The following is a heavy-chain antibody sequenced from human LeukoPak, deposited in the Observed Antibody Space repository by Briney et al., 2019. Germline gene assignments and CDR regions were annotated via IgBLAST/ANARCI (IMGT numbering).Heavy chain of an antibody. Sequence: ASVKVSCKASGYTFTSYDINWVRQATGQGLEWMGWMNPNSGNTGYAQKFQGRVTMTRDTSISTAYMELSRLRSDDTAVYYCARVEYYYDSSGPDYWGQGTLVTVSS. J-gene: IGHJ4*02. CDR2: MNPNSGNT. CDR3: ARVEYYYDSSGPDY. V-gene: IGHV1-8*01. D-gene: IGHD3-22*01. CDR1: GYTFTSYD.